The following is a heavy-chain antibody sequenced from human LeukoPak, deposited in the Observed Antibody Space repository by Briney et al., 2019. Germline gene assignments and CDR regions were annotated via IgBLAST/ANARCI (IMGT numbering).Heavy chain of an antibody. CDR1: GITITDNY. CDR3: ARELVSTRSFDY. J-gene: IGHJ4*02. D-gene: IGHD1-14*01. V-gene: IGHV3-53*01. Sequence: GGSLRLSCTASGITITDNYMGWVRQAPGKGLEWVSVMYSGGLTYYLASVKGRFSISRDNAKNTLFLQMNSLRVEDTAVYYCARELVSTRSFDYWGQGTLVTVSS. CDR2: MYSGGLT.